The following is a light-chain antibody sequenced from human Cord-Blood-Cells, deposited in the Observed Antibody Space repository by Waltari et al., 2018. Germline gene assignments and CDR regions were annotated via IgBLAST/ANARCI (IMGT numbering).Light chain of an antibody. CDR2: AAS. V-gene: IGKV1-39*01. CDR1: QSISSY. CDR3: QQSYSTPYT. Sequence: LSASVGDRVTITCRASQSISSYLNWYQQKPGKAPKLLIYAASSLQSGVPSRFSGSGSGTDFTLTISSLQPEDFATYYCQQSYSTPYTFGQGTKLEIK. J-gene: IGKJ2*01.